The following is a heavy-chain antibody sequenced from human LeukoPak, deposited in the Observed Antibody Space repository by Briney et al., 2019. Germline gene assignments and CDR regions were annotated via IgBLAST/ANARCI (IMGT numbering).Heavy chain of an antibody. D-gene: IGHD2-15*01. Sequence: ASVKVSCKASGGTFSSYAISWVRQAPGQGLEWMGWINTNTGNPTYAQGFTGRFVFSLDTSVSTAYLQISSLKAEDTAVYYCARLRGPNCSGGSCYDYWGQGTLVTVSS. CDR3: ARLRGPNCSGGSCYDY. CDR2: INTNTGNP. V-gene: IGHV7-4-1*02. J-gene: IGHJ4*02. CDR1: GGTFSSYA.